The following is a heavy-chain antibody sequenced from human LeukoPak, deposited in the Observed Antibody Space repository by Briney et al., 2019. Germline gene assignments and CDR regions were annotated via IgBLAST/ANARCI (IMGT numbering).Heavy chain of an antibody. CDR1: GGTFSSYA. V-gene: IGHV1-69*05. CDR2: IIPIFGTA. J-gene: IGHJ4*02. CDR3: ARAGEGQDWNYVYYFDY. Sequence: SVKVSCKASGGTFSSYAISWVRQAPGQGLEWMGGIIPIFGTANYAQKFQGRVTITTDESTSTAYMELSSLRSEDTAVYYCARAGEGQDWNYVYYFDYWGQGTLVTVSS. D-gene: IGHD1-7*01.